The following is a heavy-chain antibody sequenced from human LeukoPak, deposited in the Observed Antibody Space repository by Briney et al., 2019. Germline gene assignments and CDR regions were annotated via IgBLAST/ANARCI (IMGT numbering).Heavy chain of an antibody. J-gene: IGHJ3*02. D-gene: IGHD5-18*01. CDR1: GYTFTGYY. V-gene: IGHV1-2*02. CDR2: INPNSGGT. CDR3: ARDRGYSYGSDAFDI. Sequence: ASVKVSCKASGYTFTGYYMHWVRQAPGQGLEWMGWINPNSGGTNYAQKFQGRVTMTRDTSISTAYMELSRLRSDGTAVYYCARDRGYSYGSDAFDIWGQGTMVTVSS.